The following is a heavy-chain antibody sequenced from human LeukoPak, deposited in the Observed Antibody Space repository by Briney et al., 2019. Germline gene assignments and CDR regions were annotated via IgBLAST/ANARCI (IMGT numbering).Heavy chain of an antibody. CDR1: GYSISSGYY. Sequence: PSETLSLTCAVSGYSISSGYYWGGIRQPPGKGLEWIGSIYHSGSTYYNPSLKSRVTISVDTSKNQFSLKLSSVTAADTAVYYCARHMVTLNWFDPWGQGTLVTVSS. V-gene: IGHV4-38-2*01. CDR2: IYHSGST. J-gene: IGHJ5*02. D-gene: IGHD2-21*02. CDR3: ARHMVTLNWFDP.